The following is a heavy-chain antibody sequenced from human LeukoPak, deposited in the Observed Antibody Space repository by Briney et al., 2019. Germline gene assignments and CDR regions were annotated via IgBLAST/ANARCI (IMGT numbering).Heavy chain of an antibody. CDR3: ARSPYYDILAGFYYYFDY. J-gene: IGHJ4*02. V-gene: IGHV3-30-3*01. CDR1: GFTFSSNA. Sequence: GGSLRLSCAASGFTFSSNAMHWVRQAPGEGLDWVALISYDGSDEYYADSVKGRFTISRDNSKSTLYLQMNSLRAEDTATYYCARSPYYDILAGFYYYFDYWGQGTLVTVSS. CDR2: ISYDGSDE. D-gene: IGHD3-9*01.